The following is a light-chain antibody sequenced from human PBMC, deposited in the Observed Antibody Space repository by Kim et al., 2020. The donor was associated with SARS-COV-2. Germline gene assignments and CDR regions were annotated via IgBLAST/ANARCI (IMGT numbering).Light chain of an antibody. CDR2: LNSDGSH. V-gene: IGLV4-69*01. J-gene: IGLJ2*01. Sequence: QPVLTQSPSASASLGASVKLTCTLSSGHSSYAIAWHQQQPEKGPRYLMKLNSDGSHSKGDGIPDRFSGSSSGAERYLTISSLQSEDEADYYCQTWGTEGVVFGGGTQLTVL. CDR1: SGHSSYA. CDR3: QTWGTEGVV.